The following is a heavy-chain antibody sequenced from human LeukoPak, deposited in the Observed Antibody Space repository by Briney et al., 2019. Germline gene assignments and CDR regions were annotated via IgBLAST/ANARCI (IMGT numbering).Heavy chain of an antibody. J-gene: IGHJ5*02. Sequence: GGSLRLSCAASGFTFSSYSMNWVRQAPGKGLEWVSSISSSSSYIYYADSVKGRFTISRDNAKNSLYLQMNSLRAEDTAVYYCARDDYYDSSGYDSLHNWFDPWGQGTLVTVSS. CDR2: ISSSSSYI. D-gene: IGHD3-22*01. V-gene: IGHV3-21*01. CDR3: ARDDYYDSSGYDSLHNWFDP. CDR1: GFTFSSYS.